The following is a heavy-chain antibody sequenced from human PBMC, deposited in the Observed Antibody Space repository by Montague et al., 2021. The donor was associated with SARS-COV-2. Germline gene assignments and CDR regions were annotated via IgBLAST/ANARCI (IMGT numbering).Heavy chain of an antibody. D-gene: IGHD3-10*01. CDR1: GGSISSSSYY. CDR3: ARDLRRGFDP. Sequence: SETLSLTCTVSGGSISSSSYYWGWIRQPPGKGLEWIGSIYYSGSTYYNPSLKSRVTISVDTSKNQFSLKLSSVTGADTAVYYCARDLRRGFDPWGQGTLVTVSS. V-gene: IGHV4-39*07. J-gene: IGHJ5*02. CDR2: IYYSGST.